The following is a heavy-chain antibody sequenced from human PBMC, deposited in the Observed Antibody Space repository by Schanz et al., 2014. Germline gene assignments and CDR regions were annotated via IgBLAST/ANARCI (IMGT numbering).Heavy chain of an antibody. CDR2: ISGGGGTR. CDR3: AKGMGYCSGGTCYDYYYYGLDV. Sequence: EVQLLESGGGFVQPGGSLGLSCVVSGFTVSSDHMSWVRQAPGKGLEWVSGISGGGGTRNYADSVKGRFTISRDNSENTLYLQMNSLSADDTAVFYCAKGMGYCSGGTCYDYYYYGLDVWGQGTTVTVSS. CDR1: GFTVSSDH. J-gene: IGHJ6*02. D-gene: IGHD2-15*01. V-gene: IGHV3-23*01.